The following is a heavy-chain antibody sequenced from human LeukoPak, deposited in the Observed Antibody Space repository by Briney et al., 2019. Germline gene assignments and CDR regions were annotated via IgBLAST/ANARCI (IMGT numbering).Heavy chain of an antibody. CDR2: IADADT. V-gene: IGHV3-53*01. CDR3: ARNLGPFDV. D-gene: IGHD3-16*01. CDR1: GFTVSSNY. Sequence: GGSLTLACAPSGFTVSSNYISWVRQAPENWPESASTIADADTYYADSVKGRFIISRDNSKNMLYLQLNSLRADDTAMYYCARNLGPFDVRGHGTMVTVSS. J-gene: IGHJ3*01.